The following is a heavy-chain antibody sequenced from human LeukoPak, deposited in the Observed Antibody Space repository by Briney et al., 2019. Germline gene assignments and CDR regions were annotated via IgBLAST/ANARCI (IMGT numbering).Heavy chain of an antibody. J-gene: IGHJ3*02. Sequence: GRSLRLSCTASGITFGDYAMSWFRQAPGKGLEWVGFIRSKAYGGTTEYAASVRGRLTISRDDSKSIAYMQMNSLKSEDTAVYYCSIPRVWGLNDAFHIWGQGTMVTVSS. V-gene: IGHV3-49*03. CDR3: SIPRVWGLNDAFHI. D-gene: IGHD7-27*01. CDR1: GITFGDYA. CDR2: IRSKAYGGTT.